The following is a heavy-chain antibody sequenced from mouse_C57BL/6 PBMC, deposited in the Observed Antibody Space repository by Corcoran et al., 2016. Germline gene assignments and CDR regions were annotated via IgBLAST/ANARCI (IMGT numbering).Heavy chain of an antibody. V-gene: IGHV1-84*01. J-gene: IGHJ2*01. Sequence: QIQLQQSGPELVKPGASVKISCKASGYTFTDDYINWVKQRPGQGLGWIGWIYPGSGNTKYNEKFKGKATLTGDTSSSTAYMQLSSLTSEDSAVYFRARGNYYGSSYGFDYWGHGTTLTVSS. CDR2: IYPGSGNT. CDR3: ARGNYYGSSYGFDY. CDR1: GYTFTDDY. D-gene: IGHD1-1*01.